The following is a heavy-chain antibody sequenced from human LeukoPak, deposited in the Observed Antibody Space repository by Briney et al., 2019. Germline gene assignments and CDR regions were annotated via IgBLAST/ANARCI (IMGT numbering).Heavy chain of an antibody. D-gene: IGHD6-6*01. CDR3: ARGGPFPSGSSSREYYLDY. CDR1: GYDFINYG. Sequence: ASVKVSCKASGYDFINYGISWVRQAPGQGLEWMGWRSIYNGNTDYKLQGRVTMTTDTSTSTAYMEVRSLRSDNTAVYYCARGGPFPSGSSSREYYLDYWGQGTLVTVSS. V-gene: IGHV1-18*01. J-gene: IGHJ4*02. CDR2: RSIYNGNT.